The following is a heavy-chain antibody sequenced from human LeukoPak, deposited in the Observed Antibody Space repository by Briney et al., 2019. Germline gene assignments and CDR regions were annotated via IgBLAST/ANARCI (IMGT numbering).Heavy chain of an antibody. CDR1: GYTFTSYA. J-gene: IGHJ4*02. V-gene: IGHV1-3*02. Sequence: ASVKVSCKASGYTFTSYAMHWVRQAPGQRLEWMGWSNAGNGNTKYSQEFQGRVTITRDTSASTAYMELSSLRSEDTAVYYCARGRYYDSSGYYDWGQGTLVTVSS. CDR2: SNAGNGNT. CDR3: ARGRYYDSSGYYD. D-gene: IGHD3-22*01.